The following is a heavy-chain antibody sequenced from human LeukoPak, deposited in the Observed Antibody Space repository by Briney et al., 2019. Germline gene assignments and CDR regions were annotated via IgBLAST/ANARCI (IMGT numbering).Heavy chain of an antibody. Sequence: GGSLRLSCAASGFTLSSYGMHWVRQAPGKGLEWVAVIWYDGSNKYYADSVKGRFTISRDNSKNTLYLQMNSLRAEDTAVYYCARGTTLYDSSGDDFDYWGQGTLVTVSS. CDR2: IWYDGSNK. V-gene: IGHV3-33*01. CDR3: ARGTTLYDSSGDDFDY. D-gene: IGHD3-22*01. J-gene: IGHJ4*02. CDR1: GFTLSSYG.